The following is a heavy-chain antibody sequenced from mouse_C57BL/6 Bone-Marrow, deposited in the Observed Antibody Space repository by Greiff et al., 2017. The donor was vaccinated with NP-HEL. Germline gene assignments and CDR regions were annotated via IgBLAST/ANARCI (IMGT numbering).Heavy chain of an antibody. D-gene: IGHD1-1*01. J-gene: IGHJ4*01. CDR3: ALFITTVVATVDY. CDR1: GYSITSDY. CDR2: ISYSGST. V-gene: IGHV3-8*01. Sequence: DVKLVESGPGLAKPSQTLSLTCSVTGYSITSDYWNWIRKFPGNKLEYMGYISYSGSTYYNPSLKSRISITPDTSKNQYYLQLHSVTTEDTATYYCALFITTVVATVDYWGQGTSVTVSS.